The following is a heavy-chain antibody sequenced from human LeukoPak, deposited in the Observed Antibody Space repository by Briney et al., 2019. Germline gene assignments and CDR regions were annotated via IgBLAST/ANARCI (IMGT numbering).Heavy chain of an antibody. CDR2: IYYSGST. CDR1: GGSISSGDYY. Sequence: SETLSLTCTVSGGSISSGDYYWSWIRQPPGKGLEWIGYIYYSGSTYYNPSLKSRVTISVDTSKNQFSLKLSSVTAADTAVYYCARGGIAFNWFDPWGQGTLVTVSS. V-gene: IGHV4-30-4*01. J-gene: IGHJ5*02. D-gene: IGHD6-13*01. CDR3: ARGGIAFNWFDP.